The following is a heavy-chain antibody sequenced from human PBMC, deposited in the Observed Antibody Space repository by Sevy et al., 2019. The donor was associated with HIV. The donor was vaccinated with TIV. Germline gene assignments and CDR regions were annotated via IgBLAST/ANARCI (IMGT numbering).Heavy chain of an antibody. CDR2: ISSSSSYI. Sequence: GGSLRLSCAASGFTFSSYSMNWVRQAPGKGLEWVSSISSSSSYIYYADSVKGRFTISRDKAKNSLYLQMNSLRAEDTAVYYCARDVSRGGNSDAFDIWGQGTMVTVSS. CDR1: GFTFSSYS. V-gene: IGHV3-21*01. CDR3: ARDVSRGGNSDAFDI. J-gene: IGHJ3*02. D-gene: IGHD2-21*02.